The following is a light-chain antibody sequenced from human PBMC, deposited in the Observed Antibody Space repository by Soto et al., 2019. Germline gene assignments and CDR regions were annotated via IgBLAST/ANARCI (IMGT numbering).Light chain of an antibody. CDR3: QQRSNWPPSIT. CDR1: QSISNY. V-gene: IGKV3-11*01. CDR2: DAS. Sequence: EIVLTQSPVTLSLSPGQGAALSCRASQSISNYLAWYRQKPGQAPRLLIYDASNRAAGTPARFSGSGSGTDFTLTISSLEPEDFAVYYCQQRSNWPPSITFGQGTRLEIK. J-gene: IGKJ5*01.